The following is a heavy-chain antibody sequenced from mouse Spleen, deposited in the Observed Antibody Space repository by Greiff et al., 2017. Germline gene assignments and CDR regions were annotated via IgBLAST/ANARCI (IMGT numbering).Heavy chain of an antibody. CDR2: IDPETGGT. Sequence: VQLQQSGAELVRPGASVTLSCKASGYTFTDYEMHWVKQTPVHGLEWIGAIDPETGGTAYNQKFKGKAILTADKSSSTAYMELRSLTSEDSAVYYCTPDGYYGGFAYWGQGTLVTVFA. J-gene: IGHJ3*01. CDR3: TPDGYYGGFAY. D-gene: IGHD2-3*01. V-gene: IGHV1-15*01. CDR1: GYTFTDYE.